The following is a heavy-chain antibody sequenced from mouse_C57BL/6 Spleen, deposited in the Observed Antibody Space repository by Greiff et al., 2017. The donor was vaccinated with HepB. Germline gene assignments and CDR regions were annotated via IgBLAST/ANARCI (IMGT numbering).Heavy chain of an antibody. D-gene: IGHD2-4*01. CDR2: IWSGGST. J-gene: IGHJ3*01. Sequence: VMLVESGPGLVQPSQSLSITCTVSGFSLTSYGVHWVRQSPGKGLEWLGVIWSGGSTDYNAAFISRLSISKDNSKSQVFFKMNSLQADDTAIYYCASSYDYGPWFAYWGQGTLVTVSA. V-gene: IGHV2-2*01. CDR3: ASSYDYGPWFAY. CDR1: GFSLTSYG.